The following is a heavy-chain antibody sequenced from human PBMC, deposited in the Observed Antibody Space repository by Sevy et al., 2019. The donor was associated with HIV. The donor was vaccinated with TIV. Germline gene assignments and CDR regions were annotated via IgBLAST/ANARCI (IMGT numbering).Heavy chain of an antibody. V-gene: IGHV3-23*01. CDR3: ATGDTAMITDLDY. CDR2: IDSGGLT. Sequence: GGSLRLSCGASGFSFSNNAMNWVSQAPGKGPESVSGIDSGGLTYYADSVKGRFTISRDNSMEMLFLQMNSLRPDDTAVYYCATGDTAMITDLDYWGQGTLVTVSS. CDR1: GFSFSNNA. D-gene: IGHD5-18*01. J-gene: IGHJ4*02.